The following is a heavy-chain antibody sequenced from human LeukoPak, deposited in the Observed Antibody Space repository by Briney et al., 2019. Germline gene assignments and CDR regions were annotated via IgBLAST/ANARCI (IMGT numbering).Heavy chain of an antibody. J-gene: IGHJ4*02. CDR2: ISSSSSYI. D-gene: IGHD3-10*01. CDR3: ARDRGYYYGSGNDY. CDR1: GFXFSSYS. Sequence: GGSLRLSCAASGFXFSSYSINWVRQAPGKGLEWVSSISSSSSYIYYADSVKGRFTISRDNAKNSLYLQMNSLRAEDTAVYYCARDRGYYYGSGNDYWGQGTLVTVSS. V-gene: IGHV3-21*01.